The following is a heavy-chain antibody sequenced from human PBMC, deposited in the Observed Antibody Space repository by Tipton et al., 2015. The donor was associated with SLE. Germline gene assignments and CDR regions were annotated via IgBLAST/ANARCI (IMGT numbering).Heavy chain of an antibody. CDR3: ARESVVGATTYFQH. Sequence: TLSLTCTVSGGSISSSSYYWGWIRQPPGKGLEWIGSIYYSGSTYYNPSLKSRVTISVDTSKNQFSLKLCSVTAADTAVYYCARESVVGATTYFQHWSQGTLVTVSS. CDR1: GGSISSSSYY. D-gene: IGHD1-26*01. V-gene: IGHV4-39*07. CDR2: IYYSGST. J-gene: IGHJ1*01.